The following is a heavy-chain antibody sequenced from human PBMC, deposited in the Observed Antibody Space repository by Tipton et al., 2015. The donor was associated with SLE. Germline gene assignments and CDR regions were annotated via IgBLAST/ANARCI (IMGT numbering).Heavy chain of an antibody. V-gene: IGHV4-34*01. CDR1: GGSFSGYY. Sequence: LRLSCAVYGGSFSGYYWSWIRQPPGKGLEWIGEINHSGSTNYNPSLKSRVTISVDTSKNQFSLKLSSVTAADTAVYYCARGRPAFDIWGQGTMVTVPS. CDR3: ARGRPAFDI. CDR2: INHSGST. J-gene: IGHJ3*02.